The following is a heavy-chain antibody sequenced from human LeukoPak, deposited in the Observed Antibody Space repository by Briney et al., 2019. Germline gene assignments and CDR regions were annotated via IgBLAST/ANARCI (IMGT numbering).Heavy chain of an antibody. D-gene: IGHD6-6*01. CDR1: GFTFDDYA. CDR2: ISWNSGSI. Sequence: PGGSLRLSCAASGFTFDDYAMHWVRQAPGKGLEWVSGISWNSGSIGYADSVKGRFTISRDNAKNSLYLQMNSLRAEDTALYYCAKDSGYSSSSDFDYRGQGTLVTVSS. V-gene: IGHV3-9*01. CDR3: AKDSGYSSSSDFDY. J-gene: IGHJ4*02.